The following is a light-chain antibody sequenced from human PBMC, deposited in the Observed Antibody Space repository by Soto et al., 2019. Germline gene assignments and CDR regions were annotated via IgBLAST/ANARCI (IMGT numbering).Light chain of an antibody. V-gene: IGLV2-14*01. Sequence: QSVLTQPASVSGSPGQSITISCTGTSSDVGGYKFVSWYQQHPGKAPKLMIYEVSNRPSGVSNRFSGSKSGNTASLTVSGLQAEDEADYYCSSYAGSNNLVFGGGTQLTVL. J-gene: IGLJ2*01. CDR3: SSYAGSNNLV. CDR2: EVS. CDR1: SSDVGGYKF.